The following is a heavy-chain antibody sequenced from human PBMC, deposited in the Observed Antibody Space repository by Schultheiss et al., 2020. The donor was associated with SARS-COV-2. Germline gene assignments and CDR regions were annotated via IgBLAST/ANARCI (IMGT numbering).Heavy chain of an antibody. CDR2: INHSGST. CDR1: GGSISSSSYY. D-gene: IGHD6-13*01. CDR3: ARAGIAAAGTGFDY. Sequence: SETLSLTCTVSGGSISSSSYYWGWIRQPPGKGLEWIGEINHSGSTNYNPSLKSRVTISVDTSKNQFSLKLSSVTAADTAVYYCARAGIAAAGTGFDYWGQGTLVTVSS. V-gene: IGHV4-39*07. J-gene: IGHJ4*02.